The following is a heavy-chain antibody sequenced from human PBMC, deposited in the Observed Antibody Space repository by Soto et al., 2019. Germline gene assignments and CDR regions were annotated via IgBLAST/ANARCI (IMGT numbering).Heavy chain of an antibody. J-gene: IGHJ4*02. CDR1: GYTFTSYG. Sequence: QVQLVQSGAEVKKPGASVKVSCKASGYTFTSYGISWVRQAPGQGLEWMGWITAYNGNTNYAQKLQGRVPMTTDTSTSTAYMGVRSLRSGATAVDCCSKRRGYSNGQVDYWGQGTPVTVSS. D-gene: IGHD5-18*01. CDR3: SKRRGYSNGQVDY. V-gene: IGHV1-18*01. CDR2: ITAYNGNT.